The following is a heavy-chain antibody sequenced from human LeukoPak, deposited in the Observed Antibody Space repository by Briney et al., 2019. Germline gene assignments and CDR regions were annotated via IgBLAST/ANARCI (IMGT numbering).Heavy chain of an antibody. CDR1: GYTFTTYG. CDR2: ISTYDDNI. Sequence: ASVKVSCKASGYTFTTYGLSWVRQAPGQGLEWLGWISTYDDNIKYAQSLQGRLTLTIDTSTSTAYMELRSLTSDDTAVYYCARDSEIVGATSGSGYWGQGNLVTVSS. V-gene: IGHV1-18*01. J-gene: IGHJ4*02. D-gene: IGHD1-26*01. CDR3: ARDSEIVGATSGSGY.